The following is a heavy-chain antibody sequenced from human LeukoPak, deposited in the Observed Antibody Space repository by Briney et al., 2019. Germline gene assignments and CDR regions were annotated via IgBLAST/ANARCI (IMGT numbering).Heavy chain of an antibody. Sequence: GESLKISCKGFGYTFTSQWIAWVRQMPGKGLELMGMIYPGDSDTRYSPSFQGQVTVSADKSISTAYLQWSSLKASDTAMYYCARRAGTGGPTDAWGKGTTVTVSS. CDR3: ARRAGTGGPTDA. D-gene: IGHD2-8*02. CDR1: GYTFTSQW. CDR2: IYPGDSDT. J-gene: IGHJ6*04. V-gene: IGHV5-51*01.